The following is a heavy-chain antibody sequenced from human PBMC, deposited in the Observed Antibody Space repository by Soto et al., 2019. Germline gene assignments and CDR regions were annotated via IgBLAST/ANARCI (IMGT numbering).Heavy chain of an antibody. J-gene: IGHJ5*02. Sequence: GGSLRLSCAASGFTFSSYAMSWVRQAPGKGLEWVSAISGSGGSTYYADSVKGRFTISRDNSKNTLYLQMNSLRAEDTAVYYCAKTSGTIFGVAIRNSNWFDPWGQGTLVTVSS. D-gene: IGHD3-3*01. CDR2: ISGSGGST. CDR1: GFTFSSYA. V-gene: IGHV3-23*01. CDR3: AKTSGTIFGVAIRNSNWFDP.